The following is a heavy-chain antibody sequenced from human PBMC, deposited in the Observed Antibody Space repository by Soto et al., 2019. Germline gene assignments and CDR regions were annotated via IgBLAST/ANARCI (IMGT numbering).Heavy chain of an antibody. J-gene: IGHJ4*02. CDR1: GSIFRGYG. V-gene: IGHV3-33*01. Sequence: PGGSLRLSCAASGSIFRGYGMHWVRQAPGKGLEWVAVIRYDGSNINYADSVMGRFTISRDNSKNTLYLEMNSLRAEDTAVYYCARDGIGVPPFRGYLDYRGQGNLVTVSS. CDR2: IRYDGSNI. D-gene: IGHD2-21*01. CDR3: ARDGIGVPPFRGYLDY.